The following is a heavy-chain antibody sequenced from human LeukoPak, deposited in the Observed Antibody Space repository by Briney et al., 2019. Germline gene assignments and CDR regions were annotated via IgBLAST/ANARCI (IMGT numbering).Heavy chain of an antibody. CDR1: GFTFSNYS. V-gene: IGHV3-48*04. CDR2: ISSSGSPI. J-gene: IGHJ6*03. CDR3: ARGYGSGSYYYYYMDV. D-gene: IGHD3-10*01. Sequence: GGSLRLSCAASGFTFSNYSMNWVRQAPGKGLEWLSYISSSGSPIYYADSVKGRFTISRDNAKNSLYLQMDSLRAEDTAVYYCARGYGSGSYYYYYMDVWGKGTTVTVSS.